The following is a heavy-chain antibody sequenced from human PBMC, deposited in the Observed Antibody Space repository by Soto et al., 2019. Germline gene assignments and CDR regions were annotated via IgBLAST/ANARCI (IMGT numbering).Heavy chain of an antibody. CDR3: ARDHPHSYGVYYFDY. CDR1: GGSISSGGYY. V-gene: IGHV4-61*08. D-gene: IGHD5-18*01. CDR2: IYSSGST. J-gene: IGHJ4*02. Sequence: SETLSLTCTVSGGSISSGGYYWSWIRQPPGKGLEWIGYIYSSGSTHYNPSLQNRVTISIDTSKNQVSLKVNSVTAADTAVYYCARDHPHSYGVYYFDYWGQGTPVTVSS.